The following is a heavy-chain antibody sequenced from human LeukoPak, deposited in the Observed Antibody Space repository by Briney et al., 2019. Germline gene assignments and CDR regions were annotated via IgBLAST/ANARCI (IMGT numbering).Heavy chain of an antibody. CDR3: ARHKGVYEYSGYDLGGWFDP. CDR1: GGSISSSRYY. J-gene: IGHJ5*02. D-gene: IGHD5-12*01. CDR2: IYYSGST. V-gene: IGHV4-39*01. Sequence: SETLSLTCTVSGGSISSSRYYWGWLRPPPGQELERIGSIYYSGSTYYNPSLKSRVTISVDTSKNQFSLKLSSVTAADTAVYYCARHKGVYEYSGYDLGGWFDPWGQGTLVTVSS.